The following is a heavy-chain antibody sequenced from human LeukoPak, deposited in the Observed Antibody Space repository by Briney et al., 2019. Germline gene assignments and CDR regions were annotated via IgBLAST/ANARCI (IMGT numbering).Heavy chain of an antibody. D-gene: IGHD6-25*01. CDR1: GFTFSNYA. CDR2: ITDSGSST. J-gene: IGHJ6*02. Sequence: PGGSLRLSCAASGFTFSNYAMSWVRQAPGKGLEWVSFITDSGSSTYYADSVKGRFAISRDSSKNTLSLQMNSLRVEDTGVYLCAKSSTSQRGYYGMDVWGQGTTVTVSS. CDR3: AKSSTSQRGYYGMDV. V-gene: IGHV3-23*01.